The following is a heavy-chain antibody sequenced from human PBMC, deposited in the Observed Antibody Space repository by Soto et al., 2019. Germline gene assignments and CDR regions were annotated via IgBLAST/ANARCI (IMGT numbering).Heavy chain of an antibody. J-gene: IGHJ4*02. Sequence: GGSLSLSCAASGFTFSSYWMSWVRQAPGKGLEWVANIKQDGSEKYYVDSVKGRFTISRDNAKNSLYLQMNSLRAEDTAVYYCARDQPVAAAGMDYWGQGTLVTVSS. D-gene: IGHD6-13*01. V-gene: IGHV3-7*03. CDR2: IKQDGSEK. CDR1: GFTFSSYW. CDR3: ARDQPVAAAGMDY.